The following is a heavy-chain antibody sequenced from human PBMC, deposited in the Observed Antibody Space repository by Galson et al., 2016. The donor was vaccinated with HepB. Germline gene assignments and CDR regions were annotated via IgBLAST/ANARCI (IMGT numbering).Heavy chain of an antibody. D-gene: IGHD1-1*01. V-gene: IGHV3-33*01. CDR3: ARGGRNDVFDY. J-gene: IGHJ4*02. CDR2: IWSDGSNK. CDR1: GFTLSSFG. Sequence: SLRLSCAASGFTLSSFGMHWVRQAPGKGLEWVALIWSDGSNKYKADSVKGRFTISRDNSKNTLYLQMNSLSVDDTAVYYCARGGRNDVFDYWGQGTLVTVSS.